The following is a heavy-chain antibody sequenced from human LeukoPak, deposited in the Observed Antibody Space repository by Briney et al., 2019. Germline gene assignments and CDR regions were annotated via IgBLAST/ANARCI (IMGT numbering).Heavy chain of an antibody. CDR2: IYSGGST. CDR1: GFTVSSNY. J-gene: IGHJ6*02. D-gene: IGHD6-19*01. CDR3: ARDLVAGTSPVGADYGMDV. Sequence: GGSLRLSCAASGFTVSSNYMSWVRQAPGKGLEWVSVIYSGGSTYYADSVKGRFTISRHNSRNTLYLQMNSLRAEDTAVYYCARDLVAGTSPVGADYGMDVWGQGTTVTVSS. V-gene: IGHV3-53*04.